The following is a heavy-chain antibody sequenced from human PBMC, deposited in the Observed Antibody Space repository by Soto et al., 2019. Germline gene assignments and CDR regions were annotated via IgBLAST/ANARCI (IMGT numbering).Heavy chain of an antibody. Sequence: SETLSLTCAVSGGSISSGGYSWSWIRQPPGKGLEWIGYIYHSGSTYYNPSLKSRVTISVDRSKNQFSLKLISVTAADTVVYYCAVPTQNYWGQGTLVTVSS. V-gene: IGHV4-30-2*01. D-gene: IGHD2-2*01. CDR1: GGSISSGGYS. J-gene: IGHJ4*02. CDR2: IYHSGST. CDR3: AVPTQNY.